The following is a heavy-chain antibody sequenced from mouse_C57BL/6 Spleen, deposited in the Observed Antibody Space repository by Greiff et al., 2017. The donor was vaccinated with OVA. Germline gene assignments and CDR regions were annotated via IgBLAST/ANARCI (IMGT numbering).Heavy chain of an antibody. CDR3: ARWLLQAMDY. V-gene: IGHV5-17*01. Sequence: EVQVVESGGGLVKPGGSLKLSCAASGFTFSDYGMHWVRQAPEKGLEWVAYISSGSSTIYYADTVKGRFTICRDNAKNTLFLQMTSLRSEDTAMYYCARWLLQAMDYWGQGTSVTVSS. CDR1: GFTFSDYG. D-gene: IGHD2-3*01. CDR2: ISSGSSTI. J-gene: IGHJ4*01.